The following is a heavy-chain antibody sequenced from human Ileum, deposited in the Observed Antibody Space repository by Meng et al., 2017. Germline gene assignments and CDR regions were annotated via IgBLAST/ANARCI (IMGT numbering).Heavy chain of an antibody. D-gene: IGHD3-10*01. CDR3: VRSIYGSGTYGDY. V-gene: IGHV3-7*01. J-gene: IGHJ4*02. Sequence: GGSLRLSFAASGLSFSSYWMTWARQAPGKGLEWVANIKQDGSVQNYVESVKGRFTISRDNAKNSLYLQMDSLRVEDTAMYYCVRSIYGSGTYGDYWGQGTLVTVSS. CDR1: GLSFSSYW. CDR2: IKQDGSVQ.